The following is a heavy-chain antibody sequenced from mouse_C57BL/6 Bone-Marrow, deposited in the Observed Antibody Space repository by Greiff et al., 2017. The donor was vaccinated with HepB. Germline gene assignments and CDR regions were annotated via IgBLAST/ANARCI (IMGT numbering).Heavy chain of an antibody. CDR1: GYTFTDYY. J-gene: IGHJ3*01. Sequence: VQLQQSGPELVKPGASVKISCKASGYTFTDYYMNWVKQSHGKSLEWIGDINPNNGGTSYNQKFKGKATLTVDKSSSTAYMELRSLTSEDSAVYYCARRDYGSSSAWFAYWGQGTLVTVSA. CDR3: ARRDYGSSSAWFAY. CDR2: INPNNGGT. V-gene: IGHV1-26*01. D-gene: IGHD1-1*01.